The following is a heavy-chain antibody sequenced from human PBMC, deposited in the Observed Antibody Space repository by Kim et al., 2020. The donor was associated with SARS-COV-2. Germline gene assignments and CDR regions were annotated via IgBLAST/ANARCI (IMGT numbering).Heavy chain of an antibody. CDR3: ARHGDYTAMDN. J-gene: IGHJ4*02. Sequence: DNTPLKGRVTISRDESKNQFSLRLSWVSDADTAVYYCARHGDYTAMDNWGQGTVVTVSS. D-gene: IGHD5-18*01. V-gene: IGHV4-39*01.